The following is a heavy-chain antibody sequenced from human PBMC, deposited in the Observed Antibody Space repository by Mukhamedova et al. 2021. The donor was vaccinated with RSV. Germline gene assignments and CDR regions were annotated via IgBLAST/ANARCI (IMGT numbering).Heavy chain of an antibody. CDR3: ARDGGGSFDS. V-gene: IGHV3-74*01. Sequence: ADFVKGRFTISRDNAKNTISLQMNSLTAEDSAVYYCARDGGGSFDSWSQGTLVTVSS. J-gene: IGHJ4*02.